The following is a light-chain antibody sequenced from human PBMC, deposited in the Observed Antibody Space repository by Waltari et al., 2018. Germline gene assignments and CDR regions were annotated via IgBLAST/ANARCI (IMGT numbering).Light chain of an antibody. V-gene: IGKV3-15*01. CDR3: AAGIT. CDR2: GAS. CDR1: QRVSSN. Sequence: EIVMTQSPAPLSVSPGERATLSCRASQRVSSNLAWYQQKPGHAPRLLIYGASTRATGIPARFSGSGSGTEFTLTISSMQSEDFAVYYCAAGITFGQGTRLEIK. J-gene: IGKJ5*01.